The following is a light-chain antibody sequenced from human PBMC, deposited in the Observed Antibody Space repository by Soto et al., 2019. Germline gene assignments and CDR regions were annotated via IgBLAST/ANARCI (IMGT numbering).Light chain of an antibody. J-gene: IGKJ4*01. V-gene: IGKV3-20*01. Sequence: EIVMPQSPATLSVSQGERATLSCRASQSVSSNLAWYQQKPGQAPRLLIYGASTRATDIPDRFSGSGSGTDFTLTISRLEPEDFAVYYCQQYGSSPHFGGGTKVDIK. CDR3: QQYGSSPH. CDR1: QSVSSN. CDR2: GAS.